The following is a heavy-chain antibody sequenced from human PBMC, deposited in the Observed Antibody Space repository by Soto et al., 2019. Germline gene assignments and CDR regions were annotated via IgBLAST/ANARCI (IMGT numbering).Heavy chain of an antibody. Sequence: ASVKVSCKXSGYTFTSYYMHWVRQAPAQGLEWMGIINPSGGSTSYAQKFQGRVTMTRDTSTSTVYMELSSLRSEDTAVYYCARAPPRYYYDSRSNWFDPWGQGTLVTVSS. CDR3: ARAPPRYYYDSRSNWFDP. J-gene: IGHJ5*02. CDR2: INPSGGST. D-gene: IGHD3-22*01. CDR1: GYTFTSYY. V-gene: IGHV1-46*01.